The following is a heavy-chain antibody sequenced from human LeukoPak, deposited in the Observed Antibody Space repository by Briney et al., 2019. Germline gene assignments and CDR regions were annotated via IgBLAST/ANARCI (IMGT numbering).Heavy chain of an antibody. Sequence: GGSLRLSCEASGSTFSSYAMSWVRQAPGKGLEWVSGIRRSGDSTYYADSVKGRFTISRDNSKNTLYLQMNNLRAEDTAVYYCAKSFDSSGYSFFGSWGQGTLATVSS. D-gene: IGHD3-22*01. CDR1: GSTFSSYA. CDR2: IRRSGDST. J-gene: IGHJ4*02. V-gene: IGHV3-23*01. CDR3: AKSFDSSGYSFFGS.